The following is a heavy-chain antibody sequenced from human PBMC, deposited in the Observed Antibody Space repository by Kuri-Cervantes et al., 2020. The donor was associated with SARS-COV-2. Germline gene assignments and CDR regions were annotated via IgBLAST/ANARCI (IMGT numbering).Heavy chain of an antibody. J-gene: IGHJ4*02. CDR3: ARVQDYYSNSQFDY. CDR1: GFTFSSYA. CDR2: IKQDGSEK. Sequence: GESLKISCAASGFTFSSYAMSWVRQAPGKGLEWVANIKQDGSEKYYVDSVKGRFTISRDNAKNSLYLQMNSLRAEDTAVYYCARVQDYYSNSQFDYWGQGTLVTVSS. V-gene: IGHV3-7*05. D-gene: IGHD4-11*01.